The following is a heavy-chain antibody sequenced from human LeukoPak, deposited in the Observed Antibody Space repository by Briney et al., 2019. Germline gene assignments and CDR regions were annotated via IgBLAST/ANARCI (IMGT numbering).Heavy chain of an antibody. V-gene: IGHV4-59*01. CDR1: GGSISSYY. D-gene: IGHD4-17*01. CDR2: IYYGGST. Sequence: SETLSLTCTVSGGSISSYYWSWIRQPPGKGLEWIGYIYYGGSTNYNPSLKSRVTISVDTSKNQFSLKLSSVTAADTAVYYCARGNYGDYGGDFDYWGQGTLVTVSS. CDR3: ARGNYGDYGGDFDY. J-gene: IGHJ4*02.